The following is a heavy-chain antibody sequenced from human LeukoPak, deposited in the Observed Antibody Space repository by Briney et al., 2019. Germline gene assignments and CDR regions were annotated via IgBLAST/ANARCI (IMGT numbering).Heavy chain of an antibody. CDR2: IYYNGST. Sequence: SETLSLTCTVSVGSISYYYWSWIRQSPGKGLEWIGYIYYNGSTNYNPSLKSRVTISVDMSKNQFSLKVTSVTAADTAIYYCERKGGHFDYWGQGTLVTVSS. CDR1: VGSISYYY. V-gene: IGHV4-59*01. CDR3: ERKGGHFDY. J-gene: IGHJ4*02. D-gene: IGHD2-15*01.